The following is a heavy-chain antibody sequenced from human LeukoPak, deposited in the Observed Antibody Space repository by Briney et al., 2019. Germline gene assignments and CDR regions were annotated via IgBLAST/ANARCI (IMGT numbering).Heavy chain of an antibody. CDR2: INPNSGGT. Sequence: ASVKVSCKASGYTFTGYYMHWVRQAPGQGLEWMGWINPNSGGTNYSQKFQGRVTLTTDTSIRTAYMELGGLRSDDSAVYFCARDHNWGPDYWGQGTLVTVSS. J-gene: IGHJ4*02. V-gene: IGHV1-2*02. CDR3: ARDHNWGPDY. D-gene: IGHD7-27*01. CDR1: GYTFTGYY.